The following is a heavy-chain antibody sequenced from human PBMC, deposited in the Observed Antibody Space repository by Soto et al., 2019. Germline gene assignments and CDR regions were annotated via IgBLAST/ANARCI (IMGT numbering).Heavy chain of an antibody. CDR2: ISPYIGIA. CDR1: GYIFRSHG. V-gene: IGHV1-69*10. Sequence: SVKVSCKASGYIFRSHGVSWMRQAPGQGLEWMGWISPYIGIANYAQKFQGRVTITADKSTSTAYMELSSLRSEDTAVYYSARDPSLGYAHYFDYWGQGTLVTVSS. CDR3: ARDPSLGYAHYFDY. D-gene: IGHD1-1*01. J-gene: IGHJ4*02.